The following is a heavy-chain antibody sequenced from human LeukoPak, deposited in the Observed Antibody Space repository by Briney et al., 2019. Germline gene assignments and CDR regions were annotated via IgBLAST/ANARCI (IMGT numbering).Heavy chain of an antibody. D-gene: IGHD6-13*01. CDR3: VSSTGQQFIPYDY. CDR1: AINVTTNY. J-gene: IGHJ4*01. V-gene: IGHV3-66*02. CDR2: IYGDNAA. Sequence: PGGSLSLSCAASAINVTTNYMTWIRQAPGKGLEWVSLIYGDNAAYYAESVRGRFIISRDSLKNTLFLQMNSLRAEDTAVYYCVSSTGQQFIPYDYWGHGTHVTVSS.